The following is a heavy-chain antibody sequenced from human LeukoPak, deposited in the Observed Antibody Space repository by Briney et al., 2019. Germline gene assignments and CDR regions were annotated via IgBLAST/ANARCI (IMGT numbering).Heavy chain of an antibody. CDR2: ISYNGGST. CDR3: ARLAGGSYSDY. CDR1: GFTFSRYR. V-gene: IGHV3-64*01. Sequence: GGSLRLSCAASGFTFSRYRMSWVRQAPGKGLEYVSSISYNGGSTFYANSVKGRFTISRDNSKNTVYLQMGSLRAEDMAVYYCARLAGGSYSDYWGQGTLVTVSS. D-gene: IGHD1-26*01. J-gene: IGHJ4*02.